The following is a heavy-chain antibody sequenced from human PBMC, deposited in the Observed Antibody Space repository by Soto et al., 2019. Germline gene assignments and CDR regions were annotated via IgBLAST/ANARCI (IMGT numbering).Heavy chain of an antibody. J-gene: IGHJ4*02. Sequence: GGSLRLSCAASGFTFSSYSMNWVRQAPGKGLEWVSYISSSSSTIYYADSVKGRFTISRDNAKNSLYLQMNSLRDEDTAVYYCARAVYYYDSSGPPEQILDYWGQGTLVTVSS. CDR2: ISSSSSTI. CDR3: ARAVYYYDSSGPPEQILDY. V-gene: IGHV3-48*02. D-gene: IGHD3-22*01. CDR1: GFTFSSYS.